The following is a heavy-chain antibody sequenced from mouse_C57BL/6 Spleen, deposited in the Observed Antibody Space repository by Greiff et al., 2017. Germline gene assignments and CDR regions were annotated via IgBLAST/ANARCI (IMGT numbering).Heavy chain of an antibody. D-gene: IGHD2-4*01. Sequence: QVQLQQSGAELVKPGASVKMSCKASGYTFTSYWITWVKQRPGQGLEWIGDIYPGSGSTNYNEKFKSKATLTVDTSSSTAYMQLSSLTSEDSAVYYCARTGYDYDGWFAYWGQGTLVTVSA. V-gene: IGHV1-55*01. CDR1: GYTFTSYW. J-gene: IGHJ3*01. CDR2: IYPGSGST. CDR3: ARTGYDYDGWFAY.